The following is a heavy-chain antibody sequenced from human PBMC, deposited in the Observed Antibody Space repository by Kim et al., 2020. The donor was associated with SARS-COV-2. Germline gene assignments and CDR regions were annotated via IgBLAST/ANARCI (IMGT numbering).Heavy chain of an antibody. CDR3: ARGVLLWFGEHWFDP. CDR2: INHSGST. CDR1: GGSFSGYY. D-gene: IGHD3-10*01. Sequence: SETLSLTCAVYGGSFSGYYWSWIRQPPGKGLEWIGEINHSGSTNYNPSLKSRVTISVDTSKNQFSLKLSSVTAADTAVYYCARGVLLWFGEHWFDPWGQG. V-gene: IGHV4-34*01. J-gene: IGHJ5*02.